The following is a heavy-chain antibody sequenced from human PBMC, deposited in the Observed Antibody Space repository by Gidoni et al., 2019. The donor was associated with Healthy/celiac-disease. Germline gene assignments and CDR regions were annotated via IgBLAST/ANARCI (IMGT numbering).Heavy chain of an antibody. CDR2: IYHSGST. D-gene: IGHD2-21*02. CDR3: ARDTEYGGNSMDWYFDL. Sequence: QLQLQESGSGLVKPSQTLSLTCTVSGGSISSGGYSWSWIRQPPGKGLEWIGYIYHSGSTYYTPSLKSRVTISVDRSKNQFSLKLSSVTAADTAVYYCARDTEYGGNSMDWYFDLWGRGTLVTVSS. V-gene: IGHV4-30-2*01. J-gene: IGHJ2*01. CDR1: GGSISSGGYS.